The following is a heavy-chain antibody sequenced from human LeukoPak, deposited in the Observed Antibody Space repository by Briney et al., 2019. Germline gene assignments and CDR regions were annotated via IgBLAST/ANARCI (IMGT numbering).Heavy chain of an antibody. V-gene: IGHV1-2*02. CDR2: INPNSGGT. J-gene: IGHJ5*02. D-gene: IGHD5-18*01. CDR1: GYTFTGYY. CDR3: ARETNDAWIQLWYLMYNWFDP. Sequence: GASVKVSCKASGYTFTGYYMHWVRQAPGQGLEWMGWINPNSGGTNYAQKFQGRVTMTRDTSISTAYMELSRLRSDDTAVYYCARETNDAWIQLWYLMYNWFDPWGQGTLVTVSS.